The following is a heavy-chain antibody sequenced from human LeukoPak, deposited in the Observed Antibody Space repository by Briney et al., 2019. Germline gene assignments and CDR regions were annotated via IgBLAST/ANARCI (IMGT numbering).Heavy chain of an antibody. Sequence: SETLSLTCTVSGGSISSYSWSWVRQPPGRGLEWIGYIYYSGSTTYNPSLKSRVTISLDTSKNQFSLKLSSVTAADTAVYYCAGDYGSGSYRFDYWGQGILVTVSS. D-gene: IGHD3-10*01. CDR1: GGSISSYS. CDR2: IYYSGST. J-gene: IGHJ4*02. CDR3: AGDYGSGSYRFDY. V-gene: IGHV4-59*12.